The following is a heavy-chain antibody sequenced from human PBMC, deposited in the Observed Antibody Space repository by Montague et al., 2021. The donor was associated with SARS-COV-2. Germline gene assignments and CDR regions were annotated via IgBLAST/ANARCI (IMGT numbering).Heavy chain of an antibody. CDR2: ISGSGGGT. V-gene: IGHV3-23*01. CDR3: ARDHERVGWPLDS. D-gene: IGHD2-2*01. Sequence: SLRLSCAASGFIFNDYAINWVRQTPGKALEWVSAISGSGGGTYCAESVKGRFTTSRDTSKNTVYLQMNSLRLEDTALYSCARDHERVGWPLDSCGQGTLVIVSS. CDR1: GFIFNDYA. J-gene: IGHJ5*01.